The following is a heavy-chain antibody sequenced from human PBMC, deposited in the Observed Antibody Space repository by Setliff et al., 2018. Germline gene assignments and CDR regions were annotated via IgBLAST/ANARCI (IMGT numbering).Heavy chain of an antibody. J-gene: IGHJ4*02. CDR2: IYYSGRT. CDR3: ARESRFGYSGYDCAFDY. D-gene: IGHD5-12*01. Sequence: SETLSLTCTVSGGSISTYYWSWIRQPPGKGLEWIGYIYYSGRTNYNPSLRSRVTISVDTSKNQFSLKLSSVNAADTAVYYCARESRFGYSGYDCAFDYWGQGMLVTVSS. CDR1: GGSISTYY. V-gene: IGHV4-59*12.